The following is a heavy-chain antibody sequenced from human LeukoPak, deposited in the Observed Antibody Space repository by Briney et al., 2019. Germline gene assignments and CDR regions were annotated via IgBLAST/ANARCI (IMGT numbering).Heavy chain of an antibody. V-gene: IGHV4-39*07. J-gene: IGHJ4*02. CDR2: IYYSGST. CDR1: GGSISSSSYY. Sequence: SETLSLTCTVSGGSISSSSYYWGWIRQPPGKGLEWIGSIYYSGSTYYNPSLKSRVTISVDTSKNQFSLKLSSVTAADTAVYYCARGEHDYGGKRVDYWGQGTLVTVSS. D-gene: IGHD4-23*01. CDR3: ARGEHDYGGKRVDY.